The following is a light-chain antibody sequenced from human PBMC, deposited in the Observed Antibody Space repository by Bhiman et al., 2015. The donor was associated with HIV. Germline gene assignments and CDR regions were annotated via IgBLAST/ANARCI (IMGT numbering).Light chain of an antibody. CDR3: QAWDSSTGV. V-gene: IGLV3-21*01. CDR2: YDS. CDR1: NIGSKS. Sequence: SYELTQPPSVSVAPGKTARITCGGNNIGSKSVHWYQQKPGQAPVLVIYYDSDRPSGIPERFSGSNSGNTATLTISRVEAGDEADYYCQAWDSSTGVFGGGTKLTVL. J-gene: IGLJ2*01.